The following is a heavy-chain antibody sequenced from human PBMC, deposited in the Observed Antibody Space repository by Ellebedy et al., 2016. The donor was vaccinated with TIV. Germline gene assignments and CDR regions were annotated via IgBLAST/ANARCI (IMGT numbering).Heavy chain of an antibody. V-gene: IGHV3-21*01. Sequence: GGSLRLXXTASGFTFSPYTMNWVRQAPGKGLEWVSSITSSSSYIYYADSLKGRFTISRDNAKNSLYLQMNSLRAEDTAVYYCARDGLYGDYYFDYWGQGTLVTVSS. D-gene: IGHD4-17*01. CDR1: GFTFSPYT. CDR3: ARDGLYGDYYFDY. CDR2: ITSSSSYI. J-gene: IGHJ4*02.